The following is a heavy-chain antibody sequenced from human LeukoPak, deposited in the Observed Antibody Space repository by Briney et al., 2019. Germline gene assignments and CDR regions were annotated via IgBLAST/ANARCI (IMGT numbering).Heavy chain of an antibody. CDR3: ARKNFGQWLGRAFDY. V-gene: IGHV1-2*02. CDR2: INPNSGGT. CDR1: GYTFTGCY. J-gene: IGHJ4*02. D-gene: IGHD6-19*01. Sequence: ASVKVSCKASGYTFTGCYMHWVRQAPGQGLEWMGWINPNSGGTNYAQKFQGRVTMTRDTSISTAYMELSRLRSDDTAVYYCARKNFGQWLGRAFDYWGQGTLVTVSS.